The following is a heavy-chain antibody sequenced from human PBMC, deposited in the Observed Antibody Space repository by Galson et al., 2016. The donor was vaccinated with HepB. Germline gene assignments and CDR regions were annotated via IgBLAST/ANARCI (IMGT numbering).Heavy chain of an antibody. V-gene: IGHV3-15*01. Sequence: SLRLSCAGSGFNFAEAWMNWVRQTPGKGLEWVGRLKSKTAVGTTDYAAPVKGRFFISRDDSENTLYLQMTSLKTEDTGIYYCVTRGGENNWGQGALVTVSS. J-gene: IGHJ4*02. D-gene: IGHD2/OR15-2a*01. CDR3: VTRGGENN. CDR2: LKSKTAVGTT. CDR1: GFNFAEAW.